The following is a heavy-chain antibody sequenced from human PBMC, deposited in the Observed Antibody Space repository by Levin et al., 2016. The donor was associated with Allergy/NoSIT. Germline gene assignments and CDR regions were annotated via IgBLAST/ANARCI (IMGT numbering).Heavy chain of an antibody. Sequence: ASVKVSCKASGYTFTSYGISWVRQAPGQGLEWMGWISAYNGNTNYAQKLQGRVTMTTDTSTSTAYMELRSLRSDDTAVYYCASSQPPITMVRGVMSYYYGMDVWGQGTTVTVSS. J-gene: IGHJ6*02. CDR3: ASSQPPITMVRGVMSYYYGMDV. V-gene: IGHV1-18*01. CDR1: GYTFTSYG. CDR2: ISAYNGNT. D-gene: IGHD3-10*01.